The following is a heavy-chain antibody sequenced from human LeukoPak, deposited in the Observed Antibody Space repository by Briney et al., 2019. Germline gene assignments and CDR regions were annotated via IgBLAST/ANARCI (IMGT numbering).Heavy chain of an antibody. D-gene: IGHD6-13*01. V-gene: IGHV3-21*01. Sequence: VGSLRLSCAVSGITLSNYGMSWVRQAPGKGLEWGSSISSSSSYIYYADSVKGRFTISRDNAKNSLYLQMNSLSAEDTAVYYCARAPSYSSPRPYYYYYMDVWGKGTTVTVSS. CDR2: ISSSSSYI. CDR1: GITLSNYG. J-gene: IGHJ6*03. CDR3: ARAPSYSSPRPYYYYYMDV.